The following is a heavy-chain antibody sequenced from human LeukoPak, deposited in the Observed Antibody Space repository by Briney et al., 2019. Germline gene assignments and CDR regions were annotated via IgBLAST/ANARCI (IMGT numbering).Heavy chain of an antibody. V-gene: IGHV3-7*01. Sequence: GGSLRLSCEASGFTLRNRWMTWVRQAPGKGLEWVATITQGGSDKFYVDSVKGRFTISGDNAKNSLYLQMNSLRAEDTAVYYCARDPFELWGQGTLVTVSS. CDR1: GFTLRNRW. CDR3: ARDPFEL. CDR2: ITQGGSDK. J-gene: IGHJ4*02. D-gene: IGHD1-26*01.